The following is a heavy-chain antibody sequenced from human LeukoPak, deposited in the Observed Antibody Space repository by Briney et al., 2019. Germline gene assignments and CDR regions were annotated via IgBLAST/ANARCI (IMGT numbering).Heavy chain of an antibody. J-gene: IGHJ6*02. CDR3: ARDLTVDFDWLSGFYYYYGMDV. V-gene: IGHV3-21*01. CDR2: ISSSSSYI. Sequence: GGSLRLSCTASGFTFSNFWMGWVRQAPGKGLEWVSSISSSSSYIYYADSVKGRFTISRDNAKNSLYLQMNSLRAEDTAVYYCARDLTVDFDWLSGFYYYYGMDVWGQGTTVTVSS. CDR1: GFTFSNFW. D-gene: IGHD3-9*01.